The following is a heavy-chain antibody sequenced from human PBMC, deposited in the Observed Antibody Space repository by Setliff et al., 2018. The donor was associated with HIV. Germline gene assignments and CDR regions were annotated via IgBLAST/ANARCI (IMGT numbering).Heavy chain of an antibody. CDR1: GGSFTIYF. CDR2: INHSGRT. D-gene: IGHD3-22*01. V-gene: IGHV4-34*01. J-gene: IGHJ4*02. Sequence: SETLSLTCAVYGGSFTIYFWSWIRQSPGKGLEWIGEINHSGRTKYNPSLKSQVTMSVDTSKNQFSLKLNSVTAADTAVFYCARLTTTYYYDSSAYYHHVWGQGTLVTVSS. CDR3: ARLTTTYYYDSSAYYHHV.